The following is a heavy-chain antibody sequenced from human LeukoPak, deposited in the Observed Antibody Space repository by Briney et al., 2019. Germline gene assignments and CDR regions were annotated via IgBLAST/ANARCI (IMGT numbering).Heavy chain of an antibody. D-gene: IGHD2-2*01. CDR2: ISSSSTYI. V-gene: IGHV3-21*01. CDR3: AREKVPAAVGGFDS. Sequence: PGGSLRLSCAASGFTFSTYNMNWVRQAPGKGLEWVSSISSSSTYIYYADSVKGRFTISRDNAKNSLYLQMNSLRAEDTSVYYCAREKVPAAVGGFDSWGQGTLVTVSS. CDR1: GFTFSTYN. J-gene: IGHJ4*02.